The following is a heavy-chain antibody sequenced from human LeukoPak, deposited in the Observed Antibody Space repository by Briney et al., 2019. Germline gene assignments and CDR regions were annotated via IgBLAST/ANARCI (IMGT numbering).Heavy chain of an antibody. CDR3: AKVRYCSGVNCYPDDN. CDR2: IKQDRSEK. Sequence: GGSLRLSCAASGFTFSSYGMSWVRQAPGKWLELVANIKQDRSEKYYVDSVKGRFTISRDNSKNMLYLEMNSLSTEDTAVYYCAKVRYCSGVNCYPDDNWGQGTLVTVSS. D-gene: IGHD2-15*01. CDR1: GFTFSSYG. V-gene: IGHV3-7*01. J-gene: IGHJ4*02.